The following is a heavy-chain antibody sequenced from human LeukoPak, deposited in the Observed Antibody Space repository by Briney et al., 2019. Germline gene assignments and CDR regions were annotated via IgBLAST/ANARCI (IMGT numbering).Heavy chain of an antibody. D-gene: IGHD3-16*01. CDR3: AKDIGGQVYPSDAFDI. J-gene: IGHJ3*02. CDR2: IGWNSGSR. Sequence: GGSLRLSCAASGFIFGDCAVHWVRHARGKGGEWVSGIGWNSGSRGDADSVKGRLTISRDNAKNPLYLQMNSLRAEYMALYYCAKDIGGQVYPSDAFDIWGQGTMVTVSS. CDR1: GFIFGDCA. V-gene: IGHV3-9*03.